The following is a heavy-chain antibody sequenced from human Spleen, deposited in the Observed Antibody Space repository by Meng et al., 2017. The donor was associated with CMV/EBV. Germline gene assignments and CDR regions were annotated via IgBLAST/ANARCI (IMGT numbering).Heavy chain of an antibody. Sequence: SETLSLTCAVYGGSFSGYYWSWIRQPPGKGLEWIGEINHSGSTNYNPSLKSRVTISVDTSKNQFSLKLSSVTAADTAVYYCAQFAAGTMLDQWGQGTLVTVSS. J-gene: IGHJ5*02. CDR2: INHSGST. V-gene: IGHV4-34*01. CDR3: AQFAAGTMLDQ. D-gene: IGHD3-3*01. CDR1: GGSFSGYY.